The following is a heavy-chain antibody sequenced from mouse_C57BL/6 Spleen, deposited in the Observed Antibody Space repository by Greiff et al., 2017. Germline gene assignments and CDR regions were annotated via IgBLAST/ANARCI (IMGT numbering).Heavy chain of an antibody. CDR3: ASNYWYYDV. J-gene: IGHJ1*03. Sequence: QVQLQQSGPELVKPGASVKISCKASGYAFRSSWMNWVKQRPGKGLEWIGRIYPGDGDTNYNGKFKGKATLTADKSSSTAYMQLSSLTSEDSAVYCCASNYWYYDVWGTGPTVTVSS. CDR1: GYAFRSSW. V-gene: IGHV1-82*01. CDR2: IYPGDGDT.